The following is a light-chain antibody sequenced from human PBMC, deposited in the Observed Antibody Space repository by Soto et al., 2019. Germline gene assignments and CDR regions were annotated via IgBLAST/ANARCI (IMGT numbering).Light chain of an antibody. Sequence: DIQMTQSPSSLSASVGDRVTITCRASQSISWYLNWYQQKPGKAPKLLIYAASSLQSGVPSRFSGSGSGTDFTLTISSLQPEDFATYYCQQSYSTPQNTFGHGTKLEIK. CDR3: QQSYSTPQNT. CDR2: AAS. J-gene: IGKJ2*01. CDR1: QSISWY. V-gene: IGKV1-39*01.